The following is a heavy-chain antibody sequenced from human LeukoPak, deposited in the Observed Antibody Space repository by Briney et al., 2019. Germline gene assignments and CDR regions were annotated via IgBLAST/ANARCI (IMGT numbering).Heavy chain of an antibody. CDR3: ARRGFYYGDLDY. V-gene: IGHV4-38-2*02. CDR1: GYSISSGYY. Sequence: SETLSLTCTVSGYSISSGYYWGWIRQPPGKGLEWIGSIYHSGSTYYNPSLKSRVTISVDTSKNQFSLKLSSVTAADTAVYYCARRGFYYGDLDYWGQGTLVTVSS. CDR2: IYHSGST. J-gene: IGHJ4*02. D-gene: IGHD4-17*01.